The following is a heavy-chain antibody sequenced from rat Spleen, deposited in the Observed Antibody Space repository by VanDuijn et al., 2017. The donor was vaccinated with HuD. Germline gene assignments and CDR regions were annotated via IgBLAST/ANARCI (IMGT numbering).Heavy chain of an antibody. Sequence: EVQLVESDGGLVQPGRSLKLSCAASGFTFSDYYMAWVRQPPTKGLEWVATISFDGSGTYYPDSVKGRFTISRDNAKSTLYLQMNSLRSEDTATYYCTRDTFDYWGQGVMVTVSS. J-gene: IGHJ2*01. V-gene: IGHV5-20*01. CDR1: GFTFSDYY. CDR3: TRDTFDY. CDR2: ISFDGSGT.